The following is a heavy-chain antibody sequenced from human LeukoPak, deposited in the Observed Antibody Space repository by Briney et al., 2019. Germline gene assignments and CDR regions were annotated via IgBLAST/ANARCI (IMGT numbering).Heavy chain of an antibody. CDR3: ARRTTDFDY. J-gene: IGHJ4*02. D-gene: IGHD4-17*01. CDR2: ISSSSSTI. CDR1: GFTFSSYS. V-gene: IGHV3-48*04. Sequence: GGSLRLSCAASGFTFSSYSMNWVRQAPGKGLEWVSYISSSSSTIYYADSVKGRFTISRDNAKNSLYLQMNSLRAEDTAVYYCARRTTDFDYWGQGTLVTVSS.